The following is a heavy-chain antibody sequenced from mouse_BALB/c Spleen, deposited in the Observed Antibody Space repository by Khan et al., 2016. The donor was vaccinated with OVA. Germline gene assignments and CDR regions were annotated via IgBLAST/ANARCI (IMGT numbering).Heavy chain of an antibody. Sequence: QVQLQQSGAELVKPGASVKLSCKPSGYTFTSYWIQWVKQRPGQGLGWIGQIFTGTGTTYYNENFKGKATLTVDTSSNTAFMQLSSLTSEDSAVYFCARGYFGNYEFVYWGQGTLVTVSP. CDR2: IFTGTGTT. CDR3: ARGYFGNYEFVY. J-gene: IGHJ3*01. CDR1: GYTFTSYW. V-gene: IGHV1S132*01. D-gene: IGHD2-1*01.